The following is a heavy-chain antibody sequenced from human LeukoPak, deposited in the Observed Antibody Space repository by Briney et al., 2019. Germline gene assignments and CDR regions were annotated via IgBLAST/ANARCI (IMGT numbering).Heavy chain of an antibody. Sequence: ASVKVSCKTSGYTFTRYYMQWVRQAPGHGLEWMGIINPISGATDYAQKFQGRVTMTRDTSTSTVYMELSSLRSEDTAMYYCARLPYRDGVAQDYWGQGTLVTVAP. CDR3: ARLPYRDGVAQDY. CDR2: INPISGAT. CDR1: GYTFTRYY. J-gene: IGHJ4*02. V-gene: IGHV1-46*01. D-gene: IGHD3-16*02.